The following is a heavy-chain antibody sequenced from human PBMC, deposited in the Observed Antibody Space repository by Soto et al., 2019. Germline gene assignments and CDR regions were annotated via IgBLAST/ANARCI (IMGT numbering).Heavy chain of an antibody. CDR1: GFTFTSYG. CDR2: IWYDGSNN. CDR3: ARDQYGGNSYFDY. Sequence: PGGSLRLSCAASGFTFTSYGMHWVRQPPGKGLEWVTVIWYDGSNNYYADSVKGRFTISRDNSQNTLYLQMNSLRAEDTAVYYCARDQYGGNSYFDYWGQGTLVTVSS. V-gene: IGHV3-33*01. D-gene: IGHD2-15*01. J-gene: IGHJ4*02.